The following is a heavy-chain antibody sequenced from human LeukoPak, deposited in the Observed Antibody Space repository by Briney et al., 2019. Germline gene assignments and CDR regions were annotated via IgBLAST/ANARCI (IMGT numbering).Heavy chain of an antibody. J-gene: IGHJ4*02. CDR1: GFTFSNYA. V-gene: IGHV3-53*01. Sequence: GGSLRLSCAASGFTFSNYAMSWVRQAPGKGLEWVSLIYSGGSTYYADSVMGRSTISRDKSNNTLYLQMNSLRAEDTAVYYCATGGRSGVAFESWGQGTLVTVSS. CDR3: ATGGRSGVAFES. D-gene: IGHD2-15*01. CDR2: IYSGGST.